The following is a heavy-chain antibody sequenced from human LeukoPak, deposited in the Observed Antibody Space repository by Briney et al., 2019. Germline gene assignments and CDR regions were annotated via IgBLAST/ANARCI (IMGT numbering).Heavy chain of an antibody. D-gene: IGHD3-22*01. CDR1: GFTFSSYA. Sequence: PGGSLRLSCAASGFTFSSYAMHWVRQAPGKGLEWVAVISYDGSNKYYADSVKGRFTISRDNSKNTLYLQMNSLRAEDTAVYYCALKKGYYYDSSGYSGWFDPWGQGTLVTVSS. CDR2: ISYDGSNK. V-gene: IGHV3-30*04. J-gene: IGHJ5*02. CDR3: ALKKGYYYDSSGYSGWFDP.